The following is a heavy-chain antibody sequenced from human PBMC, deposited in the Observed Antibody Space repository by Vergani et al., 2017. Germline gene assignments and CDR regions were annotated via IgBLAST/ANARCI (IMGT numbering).Heavy chain of an antibody. Sequence: EVQLVESGGGLVQPGGSLRLSCAASGFTFSSYWMSWVRQAPGKGLEWVANIKQDGSEKYSVDSVKGRFTISRDNAKNSLYLQMNSLRAEGTAVYYCAINISTSRRRGYFDYWGQGTLVTVSS. CDR1: GFTFSSYW. J-gene: IGHJ4*02. CDR2: IKQDGSEK. CDR3: AINISTSRRRGYFDY. V-gene: IGHV3-7*01. D-gene: IGHD2-2*01.